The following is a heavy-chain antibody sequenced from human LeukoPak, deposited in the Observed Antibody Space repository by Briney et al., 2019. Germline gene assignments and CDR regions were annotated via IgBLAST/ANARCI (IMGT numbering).Heavy chain of an antibody. J-gene: IGHJ4*02. CDR3: ARHPGYTILTGYTYFDY. Sequence: SETLSLTCSLSGGSITSYYWSWMRQPPGKGLEWIGQIYYSEISNYNPSPKSRVTISVDTSKNQFSLKLNSVTAADTAVYYCARHPGYTILTGYTYFDYWGQGALVTVSS. V-gene: IGHV4-59*08. D-gene: IGHD3-9*01. CDR1: GGSITSYY. CDR2: IYYSEIS.